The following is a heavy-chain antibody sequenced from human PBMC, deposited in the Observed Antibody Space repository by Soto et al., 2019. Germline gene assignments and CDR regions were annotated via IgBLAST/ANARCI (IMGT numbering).Heavy chain of an antibody. J-gene: IGHJ5*02. V-gene: IGHV3-49*05. Sequence: EVQLVESGGGLVKPGRSLRLSCTASGFTFGDYAMSWFRQAPGKGLEWVGFIRSKAYGGTTEYAASVKGRYTISRDDSKSIAYLQMNSLKTEDTAVYYCTRDGLSYYDSSGYYDHWGQGTLVTVSS. CDR1: GFTFGDYA. CDR2: IRSKAYGGTT. D-gene: IGHD3-22*01. CDR3: TRDGLSYYDSSGYYDH.